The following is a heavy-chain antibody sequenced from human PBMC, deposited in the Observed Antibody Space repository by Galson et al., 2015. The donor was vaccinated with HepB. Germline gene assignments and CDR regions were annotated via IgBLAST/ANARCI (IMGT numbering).Heavy chain of an antibody. CDR1: GDSISSSNW. V-gene: IGHV4-4*02. D-gene: IGHD2-15*01. J-gene: IGHJ3*02. CDR3: AREGSVHADAFDI. CDR2: IYNSGTT. Sequence: ETLSLTCAVSGDSISSSNWWSWVRQPPGKGLEWIGEIYNSGTTNYNPSLKSRVTISIDKSKNDFSLKLNSVTAADTAIYYCAREGSVHADAFDIWGQGTMVIVSS.